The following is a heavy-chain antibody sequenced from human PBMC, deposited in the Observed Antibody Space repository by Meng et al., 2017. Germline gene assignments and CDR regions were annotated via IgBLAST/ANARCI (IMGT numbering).Heavy chain of an antibody. V-gene: IGHV3-30*18. J-gene: IGHJ4*02. Sequence: QVRVVESVGGLFTPGGSLLPYCAVSGFTFSDYYISWIRQAPGKGMEWVAVISYDGSNKYYADSVKGRFTISRDNSKNTLYLQMNSLRAEDTAVYYCAKDGNSGWDFDYWGQGTLVTVSS. CDR3: AKDGNSGWDFDY. CDR2: ISYDGSNK. D-gene: IGHD6-19*01. CDR1: GFTFSDYY.